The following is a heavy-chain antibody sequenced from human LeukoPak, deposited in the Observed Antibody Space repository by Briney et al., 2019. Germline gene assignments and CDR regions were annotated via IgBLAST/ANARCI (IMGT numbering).Heavy chain of an antibody. J-gene: IGHJ4*02. V-gene: IGHV3-30*18. D-gene: IGHD1-26*01. CDR1: LFTFSSDD. CDR3: AKDRSKGSYGDEFDF. CDR2: ISDDVGKK. Sequence: GGSLRLSSAASLFTFSSDDMHSVRQAPGKGRERVAFISDDVGKKDYADSVKGRFNISRDNSSNTLYLQMNSLRDEDTAVYYCAKDRSKGSYGDEFDFWGQGTLVSVSS.